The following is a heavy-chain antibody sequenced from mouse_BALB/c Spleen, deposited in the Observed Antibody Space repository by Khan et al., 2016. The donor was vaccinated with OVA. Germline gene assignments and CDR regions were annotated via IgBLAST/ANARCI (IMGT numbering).Heavy chain of an antibody. CDR3: ARRYYYGHWYFDV. CDR1: GYSITSDYA. D-gene: IGHD1-1*01. V-gene: IGHV3-2*02. Sequence: EVQLQASGPGLVKPSQSLSLTCTVTGYSITSDYAWNWIRQFPGNKLEWMGYISYSGSANYNPSLKSRISITRDTSENQFFLQLNSVTTEDSATXYCARRYYYGHWYFDVWGAGTTVTVSS. J-gene: IGHJ1*01. CDR2: ISYSGSA.